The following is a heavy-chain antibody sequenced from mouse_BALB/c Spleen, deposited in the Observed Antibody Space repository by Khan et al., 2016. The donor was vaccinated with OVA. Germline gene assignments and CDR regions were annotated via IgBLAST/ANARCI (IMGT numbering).Heavy chain of an antibody. CDR1: GFSLTNYG. CDR2: IWSDGST. J-gene: IGHJ4*01. CDR3: ARQPYYHYYIMDY. V-gene: IGHV2-6-1*01. Sequence: VQLQESGPGLVAPSQSLSITCTISGFSLTNYGVHWVRQPPGKGLEWLVVIWSDGSTAYNSALNSRLSISKDKSKSQVFLKMNSLQTDDTAMYYCARQPYYHYYIMDYWGQGTSVTVSS. D-gene: IGHD2-10*01.